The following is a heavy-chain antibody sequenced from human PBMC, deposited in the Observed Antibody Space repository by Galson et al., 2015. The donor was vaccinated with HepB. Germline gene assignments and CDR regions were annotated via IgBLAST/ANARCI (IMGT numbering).Heavy chain of an antibody. J-gene: IGHJ3*02. CDR2: IWFDGDKK. V-gene: IGHV3-33*01. CDR3: VRGATGNVLDTIDI. CDR1: GFTFSNYG. Sequence: SLRLSCAASGFTFSNYGMHWVRQAPGKGLEWVAIIWFDGDKKYSADSVKGRFTISRDNSKNTLYLQMSSLRAEDTAVYYCVRGATGNVLDTIDIWVQRTMVTASS. D-gene: IGHD5-12*01.